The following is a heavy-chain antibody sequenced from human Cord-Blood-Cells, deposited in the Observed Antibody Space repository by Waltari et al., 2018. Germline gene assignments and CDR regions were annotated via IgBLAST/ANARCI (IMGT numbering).Heavy chain of an antibody. D-gene: IGHD3-3*01. Sequence: QVQLQQWGAGLLKPSETLSLTCAVYGGSFSGYYWSWIRQPPGKGLEWIGEINHSGSTNYNQSLKSRVTISVDTSKNQFSLKLSSVTAADTAVYYCARAGADFWSGYYDYWGQGTLVTVSS. CDR1: GGSFSGYY. CDR3: ARAGADFWSGYYDY. J-gene: IGHJ4*02. CDR2: INHSGST. V-gene: IGHV4-34*01.